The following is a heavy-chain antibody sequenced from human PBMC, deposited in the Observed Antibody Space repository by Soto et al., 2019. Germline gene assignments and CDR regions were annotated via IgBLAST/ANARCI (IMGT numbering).Heavy chain of an antibody. D-gene: IGHD5-12*01. CDR1: GYTFNSHYG. V-gene: IGHV1-18*04. Sequence: QVQLVQSGPEVKKPGASVKVSCKASGYTFNSHYGFSWVRQAPGQGLEWMGWISSYDGNRVYAQKLQDRVTMTTDTSTSTAYMELRSLRSDDTAVYYCGRGGYNDYWGQGPLVTVCS. CDR2: ISSYDGNR. CDR3: GRGGYNDY. J-gene: IGHJ4*02.